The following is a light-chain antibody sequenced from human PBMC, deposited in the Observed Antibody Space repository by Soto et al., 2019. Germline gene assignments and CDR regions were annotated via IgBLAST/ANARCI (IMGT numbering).Light chain of an antibody. CDR3: CSYAGSSTFVV. Sequence: QYALTQPASVSGSPGQSITISCTGTSSDVGSYNLVSWYQQHPGKAPKLMIYEGSKRPSGVSNRFSGSKSGNTASLTISGLQAEDEADSYCCSYAGSSTFVVFGGGTKLTVL. CDR2: EGS. J-gene: IGLJ2*01. CDR1: SSDVGSYNL. V-gene: IGLV2-23*01.